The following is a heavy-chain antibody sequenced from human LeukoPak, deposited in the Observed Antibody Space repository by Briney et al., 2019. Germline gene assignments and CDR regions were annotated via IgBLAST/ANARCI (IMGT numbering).Heavy chain of an antibody. CDR1: GGSITSNW. D-gene: IGHD3-3*01. J-gene: IGHJ6*02. Sequence: SETLSLTCGVSGGSITSNWWSWVRQPPGKGLEWIGEIYHTGNTNYNPSLKSRVTISVDTSKNQFSLKLSSVTAADTAVYYCARGLRFLEWLSQYYYGMDVWGQGTTVTVSS. CDR3: ARGLRFLEWLSQYYYGMDV. V-gene: IGHV4/OR15-8*01. CDR2: IYHTGNT.